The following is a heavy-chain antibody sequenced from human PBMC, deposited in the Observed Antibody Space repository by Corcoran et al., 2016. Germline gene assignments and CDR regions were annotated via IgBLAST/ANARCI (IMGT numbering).Heavy chain of an antibody. CDR1: GFPFISIG. CDR3: AKSPAGPIVGATQYFQH. V-gene: IGHV3-30*18. J-gene: IGHJ1*01. CDR2: ISYDGRNK. D-gene: IGHD1-26*01. Sequence: QVQLVESGGGVVQPGSSLSLSFQPSGFPFISIGIHWVRQAPGKGLEWVAVISYDGRNKYYADPVKGRFTIPRDNPKNTLYLQMNSLRAEDTAVYYCAKSPAGPIVGATQYFQHWGQGTLVTVSS.